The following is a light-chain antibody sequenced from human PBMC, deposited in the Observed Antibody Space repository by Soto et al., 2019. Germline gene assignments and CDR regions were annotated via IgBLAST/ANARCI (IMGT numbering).Light chain of an antibody. J-gene: IGKJ2*01. CDR3: QQYYSTPPYT. Sequence: DIVMTQSPDSLAVFLGERATINCKSSQRVLYSSNNKNYLAWYQQKAGQPPKLLIYWASTRESGVPDRFSGSGSGTDFTLTISSLQADDVAVYYCQQYYSTPPYTFGQGTKLEIK. CDR1: QRVLYSSNNKNY. V-gene: IGKV4-1*01. CDR2: WAS.